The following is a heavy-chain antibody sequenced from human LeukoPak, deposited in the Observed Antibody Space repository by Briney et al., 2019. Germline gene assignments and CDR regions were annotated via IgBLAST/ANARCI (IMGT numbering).Heavy chain of an antibody. CDR3: ARQAGTMVRHFDY. J-gene: IGHJ4*02. Sequence: SETLSLTCAVSGYSISSGYYWGWIRPPPGKGLEWIGSIYHSGSTYYNPSLKSRVTISVDTSKNQFSLKLSSVTAADTAVYYCARQAGTMVRHFDYWGQGTLVTVSP. D-gene: IGHD3-10*01. V-gene: IGHV4-38-2*01. CDR1: GYSISSGYY. CDR2: IYHSGST.